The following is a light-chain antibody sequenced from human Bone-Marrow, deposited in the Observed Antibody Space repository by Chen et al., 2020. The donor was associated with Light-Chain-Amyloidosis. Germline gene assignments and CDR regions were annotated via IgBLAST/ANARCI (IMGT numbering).Light chain of an antibody. Sequence: DIVMTQSPDSLAVPLGERATINCKSSQSVLYSSNNKNYLAWSQQKTGQPPKLLIYWASIRESGVPDRFSGSGSGTDFTLTITTLQAEDVAVYYCQQHYDTPWTFGQGTKVEIK. CDR2: WAS. CDR3: QQHYDTPWT. J-gene: IGKJ1*01. CDR1: QSVLYSSNNKNY. V-gene: IGKV4-1*01.